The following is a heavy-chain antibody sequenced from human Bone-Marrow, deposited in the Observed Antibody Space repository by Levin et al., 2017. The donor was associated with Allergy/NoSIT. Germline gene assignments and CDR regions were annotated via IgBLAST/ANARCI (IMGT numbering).Heavy chain of an antibody. CDR3: ARDWLGHCITNSCQSYFDY. V-gene: IGHV1-8*01. CDR2: MNPKSGNT. D-gene: IGHD2-8*01. Sequence: ASVKVSCKASGYTFNTYGINWVRQATGQGLEWMGWMNPKSGNTGYAQKFQGRVTMTRDTSVSTAYLELRSLRSEDSAVYYCARDWLGHCITNSCQSYFDYWGQGTLVTVSS. J-gene: IGHJ4*02. CDR1: GYTFNTYG.